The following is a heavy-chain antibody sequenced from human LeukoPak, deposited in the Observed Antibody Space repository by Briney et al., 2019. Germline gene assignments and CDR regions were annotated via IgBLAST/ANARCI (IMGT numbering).Heavy chain of an antibody. CDR2: INHSGST. Sequence: SETLSLTCAVYGGSFSGYYWSWIRQPPGKGLEWIGEINHSGSTKYNASLESRVTMSVETSKDQFTLKLNSVTAADTAVYYCAKVYSSSSRDAFDVWGPGTMVTVSS. J-gene: IGHJ3*01. D-gene: IGHD6-6*01. V-gene: IGHV4-34*01. CDR1: GGSFSGYY. CDR3: AKVYSSSSRDAFDV.